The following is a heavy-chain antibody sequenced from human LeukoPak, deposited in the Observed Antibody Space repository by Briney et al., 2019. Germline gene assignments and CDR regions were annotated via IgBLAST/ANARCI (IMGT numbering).Heavy chain of an antibody. D-gene: IGHD2-2*01. CDR1: GFTFSSYS. Sequence: GGSLRLSCAASGFTFSSYSMNWVRQAPGKGLEWASSISSSSSYIYYADSVKGRFTISRDNAKNSLYLQMNSLRAEDTAVYYCARDYGYCSSTSCYGDAFDIWGQGTMVTVSS. CDR2: ISSSSSYI. J-gene: IGHJ3*02. V-gene: IGHV3-21*01. CDR3: ARDYGYCSSTSCYGDAFDI.